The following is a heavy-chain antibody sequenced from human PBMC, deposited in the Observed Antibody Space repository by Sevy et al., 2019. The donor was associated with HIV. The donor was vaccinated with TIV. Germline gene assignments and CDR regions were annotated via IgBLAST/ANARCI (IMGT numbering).Heavy chain of an antibody. CDR3: ARDGVPAAIRFFDY. Sequence: GGSLRLSCAASGFTFSSYWMHWVRQAPGKGLMWVSRINSDGSSTSYADSVKGRFTISRDNAKNTLYLQMNSLRAEDTAVYYCARDGVPAAIRFFDYWGQGTLVTVSS. D-gene: IGHD2-2*02. V-gene: IGHV3-74*01. CDR2: INSDGSST. J-gene: IGHJ4*02. CDR1: GFTFSSYW.